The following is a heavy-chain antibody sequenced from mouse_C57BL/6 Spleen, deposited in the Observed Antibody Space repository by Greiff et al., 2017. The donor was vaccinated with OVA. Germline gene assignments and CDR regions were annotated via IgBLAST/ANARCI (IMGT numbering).Heavy chain of an antibody. CDR1: GYTFTSYT. J-gene: IGHJ2*01. V-gene: IGHV1-4*01. CDR3: ARRNYEGSVDY. CDR2: INPSSGDT. D-gene: IGHD2-1*01. Sequence: VKLQESGAELARPGASVKMSCKASGYTFTSYTMHWVKQRPGQGLEWIGYINPSSGDTKYNQKFKDKATLTADKSSSTAYMQLSSLTSEDAAVYYCARRNYEGSVDYWGQGTPLTVSS.